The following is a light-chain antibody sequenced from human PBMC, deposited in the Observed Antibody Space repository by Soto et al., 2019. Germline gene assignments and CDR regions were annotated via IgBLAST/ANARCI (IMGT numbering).Light chain of an antibody. V-gene: IGKV3-20*01. CDR3: QNYVEMSPIS. CDR2: GAS. Sequence: LPHSPGTLSLTPGETGTLSSRSIQSVSGDYLAWYQLKPGQAPRLPISGASRRATGIPDRFSGSGSGTDFTLTISRLEPEDFALYYCQNYVEMSPISFGQGTRLEIK. J-gene: IGKJ5*01. CDR1: QSVSGDY.